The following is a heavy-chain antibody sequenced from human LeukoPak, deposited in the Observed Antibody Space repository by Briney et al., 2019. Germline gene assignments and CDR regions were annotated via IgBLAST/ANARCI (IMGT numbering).Heavy chain of an antibody. CDR3: AKIGAGQHGYYYYMDV. Sequence: PGGSLRLSCAASGFTFSSYAMSWVRQAPGKGLEWVSAISGSGGSTYYADSVKGRFTISRDNSKNTLYLQMNSLRAEDTAVYYCAKIGAGQHGYYYYMDVWGKGTTVTVSS. D-gene: IGHD1-26*01. CDR1: GFTFSSYA. J-gene: IGHJ6*03. V-gene: IGHV3-23*01. CDR2: ISGSGGST.